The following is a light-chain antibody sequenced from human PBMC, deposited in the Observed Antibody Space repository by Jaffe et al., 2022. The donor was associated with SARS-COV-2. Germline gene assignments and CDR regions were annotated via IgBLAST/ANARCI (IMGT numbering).Light chain of an antibody. J-gene: IGLJ2*01. CDR2: GVR. CDR3: SAYTTTGNVV. V-gene: IGLV2-14*01. Sequence: QSALTQPASVSGSPGQSITISCTGTRDDIGGYDFVSWYQQHPGEAPKVMIFGVRNRPSGVPDRFSGSKSGTTASLTISGLQSEDEAIYHCSAYTTTGNVVFGGGTKLTVL. CDR1: RDDIGGYDF.